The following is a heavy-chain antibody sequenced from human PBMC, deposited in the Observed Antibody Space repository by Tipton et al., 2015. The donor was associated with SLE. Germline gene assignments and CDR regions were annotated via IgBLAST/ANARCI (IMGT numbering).Heavy chain of an antibody. D-gene: IGHD1-14*01. CDR3: ARNNQERPKSWRDYYYYYMDV. J-gene: IGHJ6*03. V-gene: IGHV4-61*02. Sequence: TLSLTCTVSGVSISSSRYYSTWSWIRQSAGKGLEWIGRISSTGSTNYNPSLKSRVTMSVDTSKNQFSLRVTSVTAADSAIYYCARNNQERPKSWRDYYYYYMDVWGKGTTVIVSS. CDR2: ISSTGST. CDR1: GVSISSSRYYST.